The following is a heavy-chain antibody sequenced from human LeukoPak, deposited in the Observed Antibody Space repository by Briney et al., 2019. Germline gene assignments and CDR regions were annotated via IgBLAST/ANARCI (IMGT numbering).Heavy chain of an antibody. V-gene: IGHV3-43*02. Sequence: GGSLRLSCAASGFTFDDYAMYWVRQTPGKGLEWVSLISGDGGDSTYYADSVKGRFTISRDNSKTSLYLQMNSLRTEDTALYYCAKDLINSSGWFGAFDIWGPGTVVTVSS. D-gene: IGHD3-22*01. J-gene: IGHJ3*02. CDR1: GFTFDDYA. CDR2: ISGDGGDST. CDR3: AKDLINSSGWFGAFDI.